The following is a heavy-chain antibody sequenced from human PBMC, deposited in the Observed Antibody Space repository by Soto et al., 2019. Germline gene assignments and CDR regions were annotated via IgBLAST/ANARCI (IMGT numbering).Heavy chain of an antibody. J-gene: IGHJ1*01. Sequence: QVQLVQSGAEVKKPGASVKVSCTASGDTFTSYYMHWVRQAPGQGLEWVGKINTTGRSTSYAQKFQGRVTMTRDTSRSTVYMELSSLRSDDTGVDFCAKDFAPYSSTFGLHYWGQGTVVTVSS. CDR2: INTTGRST. CDR1: GDTFTSYY. V-gene: IGHV1-46*01. D-gene: IGHD6-13*01. CDR3: AKDFAPYSSTFGLHY.